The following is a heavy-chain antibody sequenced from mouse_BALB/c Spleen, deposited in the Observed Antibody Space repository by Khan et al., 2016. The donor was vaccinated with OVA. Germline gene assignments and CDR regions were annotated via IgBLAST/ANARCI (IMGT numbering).Heavy chain of an antibody. CDR2: IWGDGST. CDR3: ARAYYGNYREAMDY. Sequence: VQLQESGPGLVAPSQSLSITCTVSGFSLTGYGVNWVRQPPGKGLEWLGMIWGDGSTDYNSVLKSRLSISKDNSKSQVFLKMNSLQTDDTARYXCARAYYGNYREAMDYWGQGTSVTVSS. CDR1: GFSLTGYG. V-gene: IGHV2-6-7*01. D-gene: IGHD2-10*01. J-gene: IGHJ4*01.